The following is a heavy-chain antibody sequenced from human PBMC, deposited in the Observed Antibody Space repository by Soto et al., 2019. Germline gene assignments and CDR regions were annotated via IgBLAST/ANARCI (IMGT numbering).Heavy chain of an antibody. CDR1: WLNFSNYA. V-gene: IGHV3-30-3*01. J-gene: IGHJ3*02. D-gene: IGHD3-22*01. CDR3: ARARSITMIVVVTYHDAFDI. CDR2: ISYDGSNK. Sequence: GGSLRLSYAASWLNFSNYAIRWVLQAPGKGLEWVAVISYDGSNKYYADSVKGRFTISRDNSKNTLYLQMNSLRAEDTAVYYCARARSITMIVVVTYHDAFDIWGQGTMVTVSS.